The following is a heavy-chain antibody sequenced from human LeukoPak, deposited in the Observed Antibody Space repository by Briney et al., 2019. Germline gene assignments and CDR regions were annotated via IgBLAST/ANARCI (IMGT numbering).Heavy chain of an antibody. CDR2: ISYDGSNK. CDR1: GFTFSGYG. D-gene: IGHD1-26*01. Sequence: GGSLRLSCAASGFTFSGYGMHWVRQAPGEGLEWVAVISYDGSNKYYADSVKGRFTISRDNSKNTLYLQMNSLRAEDTAVYYCAKEGGSYLDAFDIWGQGTMVTVSS. CDR3: AKEGGSYLDAFDI. V-gene: IGHV3-30*18. J-gene: IGHJ3*02.